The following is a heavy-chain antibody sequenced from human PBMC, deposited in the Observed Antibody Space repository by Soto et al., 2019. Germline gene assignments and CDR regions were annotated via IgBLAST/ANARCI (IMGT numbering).Heavy chain of an antibody. Sequence: SQTLSLTCAISGDSVSSNSAAWNWIRQSPSRGLEWLGRTYYRSKWYNDYAVSVKSRITINPDTSNNQFSLQLNSVTPEDTAVYYCARDRRFLEWFHPVYFDYWGQGTLVTVSS. J-gene: IGHJ4*02. CDR2: TYYRSKWYN. V-gene: IGHV6-1*01. D-gene: IGHD3-3*01. CDR3: ARDRRFLEWFHPVYFDY. CDR1: GDSVSSNSAA.